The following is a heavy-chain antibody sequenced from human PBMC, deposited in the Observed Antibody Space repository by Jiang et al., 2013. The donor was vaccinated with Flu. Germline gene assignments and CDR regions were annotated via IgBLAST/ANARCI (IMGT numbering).Heavy chain of an antibody. CDR3: ARGRFGELLLKGHNWFDP. D-gene: IGHD3-10*01. J-gene: IGHJ5*02. V-gene: IGHV1-69*04. CDR1: GGTFSSYA. Sequence: GAEVKKPGSSVKVSCKASGGTFSSYAISWVRQAPGQGLEWMGRIIPILGIANYAQKFQGRVTITADKSTSTAYMELSSLRSEDTAVYYCARGRFGELLLKGHNWFDPWGQGNPGHR. CDR2: IIPILGIA.